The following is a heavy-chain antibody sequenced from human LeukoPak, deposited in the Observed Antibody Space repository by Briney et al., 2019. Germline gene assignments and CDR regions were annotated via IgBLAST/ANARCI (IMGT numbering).Heavy chain of an antibody. Sequence: GGSLRLSCAASGFTFGDYYMSWIRQAPGKGLEWVSYISSSGSTIYYVDSVKGRFTISRDNAKNSLYLQMNSLRAEDTAVYYCAREGHYYDSSGYYYVFDYWGQGTLVTVSS. V-gene: IGHV3-11*01. D-gene: IGHD3-22*01. CDR2: ISSSGSTI. J-gene: IGHJ4*02. CDR1: GFTFGDYY. CDR3: AREGHYYDSSGYYYVFDY.